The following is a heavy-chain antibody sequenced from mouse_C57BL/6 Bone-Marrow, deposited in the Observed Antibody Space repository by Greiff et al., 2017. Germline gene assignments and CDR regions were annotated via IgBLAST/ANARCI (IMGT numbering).Heavy chain of an antibody. CDR3: ARYGFAWFAY. D-gene: IGHD2-2*01. CDR1: GYTFTSYW. CDR2: IYPGSGST. Sequence: VKLVESGAELVKPGASVQMSCKASGYTFTSYWITWVKQRPGQGLEWIGDIYPGSGSTNYNEKFKSKATLTVDTSSSTAYMQLSSLTSEDSAVYYCARYGFAWFAYWGQGTLVTVSA. J-gene: IGHJ3*01. V-gene: IGHV1-55*01.